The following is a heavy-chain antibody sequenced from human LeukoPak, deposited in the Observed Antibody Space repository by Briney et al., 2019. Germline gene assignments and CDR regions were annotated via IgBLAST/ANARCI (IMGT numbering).Heavy chain of an antibody. CDR2: TYYRSKWKN. CDR1: GDSVSSNSAA. D-gene: IGHD1-26*01. Sequence: SQTLSLTCVMSGDSVSSNSAAWNWIRLSPSRGLEWLGRTYYRSKWKNDYAVSVKSRIAINPDTSKNQFSLQVNSVTPEDTAVYYCARGRGELIDYWGHGTLVTVSP. V-gene: IGHV6-1*01. CDR3: ARGRGELIDY. J-gene: IGHJ4*01.